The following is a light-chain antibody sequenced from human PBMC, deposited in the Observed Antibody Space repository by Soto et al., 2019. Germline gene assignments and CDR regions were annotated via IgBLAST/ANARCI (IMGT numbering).Light chain of an antibody. CDR1: SRDVGSYNL. Sequence: QAVVTQPASVSGSPGQSITISCTGTSRDVGSYNLVSWYQQHPGNAPKLIIYEGTKRPSGVSYRFSGSKSGNTASLTISGLQEEDEGDYHCCSFAGSSTYVFGTGTKLTVL. V-gene: IGLV2-23*01. CDR3: CSFAGSSTYV. J-gene: IGLJ1*01. CDR2: EGT.